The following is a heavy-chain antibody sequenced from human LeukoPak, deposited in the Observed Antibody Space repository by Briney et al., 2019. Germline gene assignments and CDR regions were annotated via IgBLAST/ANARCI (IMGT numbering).Heavy chain of an antibody. CDR2: TYYRSKWYY. D-gene: IGHD6-19*01. J-gene: IGHJ4*02. Sequence: TSQTLSLTCAISGDIVSSINGAWNWIRQSPSRGLEWLGRTYYRSKWYYDHAVSVQGRITINPDTSKNQFSLQLNSVTPDDTAVYYCARDLGATGWYTFDYWGQGTLVTVSS. V-gene: IGHV6-1*01. CDR3: ARDLGATGWYTFDY. CDR1: GDIVSSINGA.